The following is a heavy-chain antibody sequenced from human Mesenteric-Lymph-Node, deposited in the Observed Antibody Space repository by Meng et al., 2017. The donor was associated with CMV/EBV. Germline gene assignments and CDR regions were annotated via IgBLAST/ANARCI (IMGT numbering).Heavy chain of an antibody. V-gene: IGHV3-21*01. CDR2: ISSTAHSI. CDR1: GFTCSDYT. D-gene: IGHD3-16*01. Sequence: ASSGFTCSDYTMSWVRQAPGKGLEWVSSISSTAHSIYYGDSVRGRFTISRDDAKDTVYLQLNRLRAEDTAVYYCARYAAPYTGGLGYWGQGTLVTVSS. J-gene: IGHJ4*02. CDR3: ARYAAPYTGGLGY.